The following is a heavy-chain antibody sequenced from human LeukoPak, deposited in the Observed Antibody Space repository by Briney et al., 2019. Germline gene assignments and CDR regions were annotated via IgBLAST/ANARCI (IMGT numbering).Heavy chain of an antibody. CDR1: GGSISSSDYY. Sequence: SETLSLTCTVSGGSISSSDYYWGWIRQPPGKGLEWIGSIYHSGSTYYNPSLKSRVTISVDTSKNQFSLKLSSVTAADTAVYYCARDGGLRPRYGHFDYWGQGTLVTVSS. CDR3: ARDGGLRPRYGHFDY. V-gene: IGHV4-39*07. CDR2: IYHSGST. J-gene: IGHJ4*02. D-gene: IGHD4-17*01.